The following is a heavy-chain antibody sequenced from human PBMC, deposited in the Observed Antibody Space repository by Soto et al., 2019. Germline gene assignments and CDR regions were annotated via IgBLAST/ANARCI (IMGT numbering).Heavy chain of an antibody. CDR1: GLTFTSYN. CDR2: ISSSSSTI. J-gene: IGHJ4*02. Sequence: EVQLVESGGGLVQPGGSLRLSCAASGLTFTSYNMNWVRQAPGKGLEWVSFISSSSSTIYYADSVKGRFTISRDNAKNSLYLQMNSLRDEDTAVYYCARDRGYTYGFDFGGQGALVTVSS. D-gene: IGHD5-18*01. CDR3: ARDRGYTYGFDF. V-gene: IGHV3-48*02.